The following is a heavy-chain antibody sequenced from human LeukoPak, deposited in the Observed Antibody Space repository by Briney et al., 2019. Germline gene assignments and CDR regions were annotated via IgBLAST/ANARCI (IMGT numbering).Heavy chain of an antibody. J-gene: IGHJ4*02. CDR1: GFTFSSYG. CDR3: AREVWSSGSYYVPFDY. CDR2: IWYDGSNK. Sequence: GGSLRLSCAASGFTFSSYGMHWVRQAAGKGLEWVAVIWYDGSNKYYADSVKGRFTISRDNSKNTLYLQMNSLRAEDTAVYYCAREVWSSGSYYVPFDYWGQGTLFTVSS. V-gene: IGHV3-33*01. D-gene: IGHD1-26*01.